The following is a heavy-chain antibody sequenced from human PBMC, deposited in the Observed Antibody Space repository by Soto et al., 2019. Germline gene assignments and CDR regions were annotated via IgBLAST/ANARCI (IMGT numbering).Heavy chain of an antibody. CDR1: GFTFSSYA. Sequence: QVQLVESGGGVVQPGRSLRLSCAASGFTFSSYAMHWVRQAPGKGLDWVAVISYDGSNKYYADSVKGRFTISRDNSKNTLYLQMNSLRAEDTAVYYCAREETYYYDSSGPGWFDPWGQGTLVTVSS. V-gene: IGHV3-30-3*01. D-gene: IGHD3-22*01. CDR3: AREETYYYDSSGPGWFDP. CDR2: ISYDGSNK. J-gene: IGHJ5*02.